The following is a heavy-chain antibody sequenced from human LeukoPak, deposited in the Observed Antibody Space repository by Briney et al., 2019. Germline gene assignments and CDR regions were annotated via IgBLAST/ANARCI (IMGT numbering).Heavy chain of an antibody. V-gene: IGHV3-30*02. Sequence: GGSLRLSCAASGFTFSDFGMHWVRQAPGKGLEWVAFIRNDGSNDYYPDFVKGRFTISRDNSRTTLYLQMHSLRIEDTAVYYCVKGGSSSHNWFDPWGQGILVTVSS. J-gene: IGHJ5*02. D-gene: IGHD6-13*01. CDR2: IRNDGSND. CDR3: VKGGSSSHNWFDP. CDR1: GFTFSDFG.